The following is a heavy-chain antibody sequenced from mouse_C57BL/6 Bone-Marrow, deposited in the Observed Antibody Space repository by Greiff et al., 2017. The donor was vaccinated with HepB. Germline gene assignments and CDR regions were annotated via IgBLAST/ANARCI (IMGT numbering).Heavy chain of an antibody. D-gene: IGHD2-4*01. Sequence: EVQLVESGGGLVKPGGSLTLSCAASGFTFSDYGMHWVRQAPEKGLEWVAYISSGSSTIYYADTVKGRFTISRDNAKNTLFLQMTSLRSEDTAMYYCARDDYDEFDYWGQGTTLTVSS. V-gene: IGHV5-17*01. CDR3: ARDDYDEFDY. CDR1: GFTFSDYG. CDR2: ISSGSSTI. J-gene: IGHJ2*01.